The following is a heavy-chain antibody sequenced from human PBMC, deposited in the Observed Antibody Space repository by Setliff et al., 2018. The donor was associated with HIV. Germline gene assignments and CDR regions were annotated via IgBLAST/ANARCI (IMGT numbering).Heavy chain of an antibody. D-gene: IGHD3-3*02. Sequence: ASVKVSCKASGYIFTTNYIHWVRQAPGQGLEWMGIINPSGGSTSFAQEFQGRIIMTRDTSTSTVYMELTRLRDDDTAVYFCARAGTTILNFFYGMDVWGRGTTVTVSS. CDR2: INPSGGST. CDR3: ARAGTTILNFFYGMDV. V-gene: IGHV1-46*01. J-gene: IGHJ6*02. CDR1: GYIFTTNY.